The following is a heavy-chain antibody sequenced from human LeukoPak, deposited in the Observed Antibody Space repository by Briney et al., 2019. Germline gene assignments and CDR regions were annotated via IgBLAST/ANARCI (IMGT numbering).Heavy chain of an antibody. Sequence: GGSLRLSCVASGFTFSNAWMSWVRQAPGKGLEWVGRIKSKTDGGTTDYAAPVKGRFTISRDDSKNTLYLQMNSLKTEDTAVYYCTTVTTARLGFDYWGQGTLVTVSS. J-gene: IGHJ4*02. CDR1: GFTFSNAW. CDR3: TTVTTARLGFDY. V-gene: IGHV3-15*01. D-gene: IGHD1-1*01. CDR2: IKSKTDGGTT.